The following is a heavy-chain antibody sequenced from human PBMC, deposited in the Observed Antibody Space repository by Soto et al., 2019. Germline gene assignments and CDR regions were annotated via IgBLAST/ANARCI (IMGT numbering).Heavy chain of an antibody. CDR1: GDSVSSNGSA. J-gene: IGHJ4*01. V-gene: IGHV6-1*01. Sequence: TLSLTCAISGDSVSSNGSARNWIRQSPSRGLALLGRTYYRSRWYSDYAPSVKSRITVNPDTSQNQFYLQLNSVTPEDTAIYYCARDTPGVHIAFDFWGHCTLVTVSS. CDR2: TYYRSRWYS. CDR3: ARDTPGVHIAFDF. D-gene: IGHD2-21*01.